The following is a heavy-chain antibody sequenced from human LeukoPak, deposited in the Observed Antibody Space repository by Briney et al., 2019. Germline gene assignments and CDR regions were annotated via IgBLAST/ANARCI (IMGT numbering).Heavy chain of an antibody. CDR1: GYTFTGYY. D-gene: IGHD3-3*01. Sequence: GASVKVSCKASGYTFTGYYMHWVRQAPGQGLEWMGWINPNSGGTNYAQKLQGRVTMTTDTSTSTAYMELRSLRSDDTAVYYCARRSGQHYAFDIWGQGTMVSASS. V-gene: IGHV1-2*02. CDR3: ARRSGQHYAFDI. J-gene: IGHJ3*02. CDR2: INPNSGGT.